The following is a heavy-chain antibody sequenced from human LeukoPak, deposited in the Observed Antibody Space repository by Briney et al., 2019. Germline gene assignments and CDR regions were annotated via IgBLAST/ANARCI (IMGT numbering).Heavy chain of an antibody. CDR1: GFTFSGSA. V-gene: IGHV3-73*01. Sequence: GGSLRLSCAASGFTFSGSAMHWVRQASGKGLEWVGRIRSKANSYATAYAAPVKGRFTISRDDSKNTAFLQMNSLKTEDTAVYYCTLDSYYDSSGSYDYWGQGTLVTVSS. CDR3: TLDSYYDSSGSYDY. J-gene: IGHJ4*02. D-gene: IGHD3-22*01. CDR2: IRSKANSYAT.